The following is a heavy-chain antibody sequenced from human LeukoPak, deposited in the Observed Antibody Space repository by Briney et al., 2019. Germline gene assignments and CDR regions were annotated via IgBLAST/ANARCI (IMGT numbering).Heavy chain of an antibody. CDR2: ISYDGSNK. V-gene: IGHV3-30*18. J-gene: IGHJ6*02. D-gene: IGHD3-9*01. CDR3: AKDGPRVLRYFDWLLVGYGMDV. CDR1: GSTFSSYG. Sequence: PGGSLRLSCAASGSTFSSYGMHWVRQAPGKGLEWVSVISYDGSNKYYADSVKGRFTISRDNSKNTLYLQMNSLRAEDTAVYYCAKDGPRVLRYFDWLLVGYGMDVWGQGTTVTVSS.